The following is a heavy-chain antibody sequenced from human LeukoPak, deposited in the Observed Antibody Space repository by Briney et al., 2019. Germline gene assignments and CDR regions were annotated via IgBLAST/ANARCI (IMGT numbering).Heavy chain of an antibody. V-gene: IGHV4-61*08. CDR1: GDSISSGGYY. CDR2: IYHSGNT. J-gene: IGHJ4*02. Sequence: SETLSLTCTVSGDSISSGGYYWTWIRQPPGQTLELIAFIYHSGNTHYNPFLGSRVTISVDTSKSQVSLKLRSVTAADTAVYYCARHSPDSGHYFDYWGQGTLVTVSS. CDR3: ARHSPDSGHYFDY.